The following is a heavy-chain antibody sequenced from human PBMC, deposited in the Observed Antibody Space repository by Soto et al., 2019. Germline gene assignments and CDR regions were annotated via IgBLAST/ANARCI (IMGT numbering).Heavy chain of an antibody. Sequence: QITLKESGPTLVKPTQTLTLTCSSSGFSLSTSGVAVGWIRQPPGKALEWLAVIYWDDDRRYSPSLKSRLTITKDTSKNQVVLTMTNMDPVDTATYYCAHRVPIEGHFDPWGQGTLVTVSS. V-gene: IGHV2-5*02. CDR3: AHRVPIEGHFDP. CDR2: IYWDDDR. CDR1: GFSLSTSGVA. J-gene: IGHJ5*02.